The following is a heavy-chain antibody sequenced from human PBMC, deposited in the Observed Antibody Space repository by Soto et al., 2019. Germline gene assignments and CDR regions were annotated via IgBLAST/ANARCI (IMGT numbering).Heavy chain of an antibody. CDR2: ISSSSSYT. D-gene: IGHD3-22*01. CDR1: GFTFSDYY. J-gene: IGHJ5*02. CDR3: ARDKGMTYYYDSSGYDIPNWFDP. V-gene: IGHV3-11*06. Sequence: LRLSCAASGFTFSDYYMSWIRQAPGKGLEWVSYISSSSSYTNYADSVKGRFTISRDNAKNSLYQQMNSLRAEDTAVYYCARDKGMTYYYDSSGYDIPNWFDPWGQGTLVTVS.